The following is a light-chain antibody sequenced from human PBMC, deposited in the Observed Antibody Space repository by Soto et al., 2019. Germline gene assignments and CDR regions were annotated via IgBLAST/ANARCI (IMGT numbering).Light chain of an antibody. CDR1: SSDVGGYNY. CDR2: EVS. CDR3: RSYTSSSTLVYV. J-gene: IGLJ1*01. V-gene: IGLV2-14*01. Sequence: QSVLTQPASVSGSPGQSITISCTGTSSDVGGYNYVSWYQQHPGKAPKLMIYEVSNRPSGVSNRFSGSKSGNTASLTISGLQAEDEADYYCRSYTSSSTLVYVFGTGTKVTVL.